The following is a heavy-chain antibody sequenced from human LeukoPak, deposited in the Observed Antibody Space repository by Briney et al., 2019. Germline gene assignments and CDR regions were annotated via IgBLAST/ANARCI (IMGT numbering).Heavy chain of an antibody. CDR1: GFTFSSYA. CDR2: ISYDGSNK. D-gene: IGHD3-9*01. V-gene: IGHV3-30-3*01. CDR3: ARVKGPYDILTARAFDI. J-gene: IGHJ3*02. Sequence: PGGSLRLSCAASGFTFSSYAMHWVRQAPGKGLEWVAVISYDGSNKYYADSVKGRFTISRDNSKNTLYLQMNSLRAEDTAVYYCARVKGPYDILTARAFDIWGQGTMVTVSS.